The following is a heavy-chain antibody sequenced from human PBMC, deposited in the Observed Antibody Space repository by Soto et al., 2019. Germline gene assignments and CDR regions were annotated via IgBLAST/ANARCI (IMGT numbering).Heavy chain of an antibody. D-gene: IGHD4-4*01. J-gene: IGHJ6*02. CDR3: ARAPRTVTPGSGKYYYYGMDV. CDR2: IIPIFGTA. V-gene: IGHV1-69*01. Sequence: QVQLVQSGAEVKKPGSSVKVSCKASGGTFSSYAISWVRQAPGQGLEWMGGIIPIFGTANYAQKFQGRVTITADESTSTAYMELSSLRSEDTAVYYCARAPRTVTPGSGKYYYYGMDVWGQGTTVTVSS. CDR1: GGTFSSYA.